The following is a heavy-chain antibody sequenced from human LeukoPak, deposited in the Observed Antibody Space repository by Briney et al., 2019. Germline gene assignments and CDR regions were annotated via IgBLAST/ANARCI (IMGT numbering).Heavy chain of an antibody. CDR1: GFTFRSYG. D-gene: IGHD6-19*01. CDR3: ASGRSSGWGHIYYYGIDV. Sequence: GGSLRLSCAASGFTFRSYGMNWVRQAPGKGLKWVSYITSGSSTIYYADSVKGRFTISRDNAKNSLYLQMDSLRDEDTAVYYCASGRSSGWGHIYYYGIDVWGPGTTVTVSS. J-gene: IGHJ6*02. CDR2: ITSGSSTI. V-gene: IGHV3-48*02.